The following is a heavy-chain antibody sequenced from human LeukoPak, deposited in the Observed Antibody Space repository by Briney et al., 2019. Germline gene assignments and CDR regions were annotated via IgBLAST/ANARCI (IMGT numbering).Heavy chain of an antibody. D-gene: IGHD3-3*01. CDR1: GFTFSSYS. Sequence: GGSLRLSCAASGFTFSSYSMNWVRQAPGKGLEWVSSISSSSSYIYYADSVKGRFTISRDNAKNSPYLQMNSLRAEDTAVYYCARDVTYYDFWSGYYQIDYWGQGTLVTVSS. CDR3: ARDVTYYDFWSGYYQIDY. J-gene: IGHJ4*02. V-gene: IGHV3-21*01. CDR2: ISSSSSYI.